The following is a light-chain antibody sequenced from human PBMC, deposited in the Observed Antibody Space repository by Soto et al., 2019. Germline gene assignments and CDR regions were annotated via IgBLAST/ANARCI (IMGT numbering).Light chain of an antibody. CDR3: QQYNNWPMWT. Sequence: EIVMTQSPATLSVSPGERATVSCRCSQSITRNLAWYQQSPGQAPRLLIYGASTRATGIPARFSGSGSGTEFTLTINSLQSEDFAVYYCQQYNNWPMWTFGQGTKVDIK. CDR1: QSITRN. V-gene: IGKV3-15*01. J-gene: IGKJ1*01. CDR2: GAS.